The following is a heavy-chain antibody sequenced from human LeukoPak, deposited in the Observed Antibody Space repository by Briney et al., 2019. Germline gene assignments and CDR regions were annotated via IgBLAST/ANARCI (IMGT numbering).Heavy chain of an antibody. J-gene: IGHJ3*02. Sequence: PKASVKVSCKASGYTFTSYGISWVRQAPGQGLEWTGWISAYNGNTNYAQKLQGRVTMTTDTSTSTAYMELRSLRSDDTAVYYCARDGSSSMIVVVIDAFDIWGQGTMVTVSS. CDR1: GYTFTSYG. CDR2: ISAYNGNT. V-gene: IGHV1-18*01. CDR3: ARDGSSSMIVVVIDAFDI. D-gene: IGHD3-22*01.